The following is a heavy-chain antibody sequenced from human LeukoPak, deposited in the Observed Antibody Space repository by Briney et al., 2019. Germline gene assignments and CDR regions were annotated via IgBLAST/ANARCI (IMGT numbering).Heavy chain of an antibody. V-gene: IGHV3-20*04. CDR2: LNWNGGST. J-gene: IGHJ3*01. CDR3: ERDGSDIGRDV. Sequence: PGGSLRLFCPASGFTFEKHGMSWVRQAPGKGLEWVSGLNWNGGSTGYAESGKGRFTISRDNAKKSLYLQMNSLRAEDTGLYYCERDGSDIGRDVWGHGTTVTVSP. D-gene: IGHD1-26*01. CDR1: GFTFEKHG.